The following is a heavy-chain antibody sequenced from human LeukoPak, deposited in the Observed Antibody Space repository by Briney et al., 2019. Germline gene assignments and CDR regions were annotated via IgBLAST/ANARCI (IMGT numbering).Heavy chain of an antibody. D-gene: IGHD6-13*01. CDR2: IYSSGST. V-gene: IGHV3-53*01. CDR1: GFTVSGNY. J-gene: IGHJ5*02. CDR3: AKDRGEYQLVQGPWFDP. Sequence: GGSLRLSCAASGFTVSGNYMSWVRQAPGKGLEWVSVIYSSGSTYYADSVKGRFTISRDNSKNTLYLQMNSLRAEDTAVYYCAKDRGEYQLVQGPWFDPWGQGTLVTVSS.